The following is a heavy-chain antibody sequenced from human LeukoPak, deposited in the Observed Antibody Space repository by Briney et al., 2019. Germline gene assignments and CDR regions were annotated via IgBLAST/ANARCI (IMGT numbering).Heavy chain of an antibody. V-gene: IGHV3-33*01. Sequence: GGSLRLSCAASGFTFYTYGMHWVRQAPGKGLEWVAVIWYDGSIKYYADSMKDRFTISRDNSQNTLHLQMNSLRAEDTAVYYCARAYNTWWSAIDCWGQGTLVTVSS. J-gene: IGHJ4*02. CDR1: GFTFYTYG. CDR3: ARAYNTWWSAIDC. CDR2: IWYDGSIK. D-gene: IGHD2-8*02.